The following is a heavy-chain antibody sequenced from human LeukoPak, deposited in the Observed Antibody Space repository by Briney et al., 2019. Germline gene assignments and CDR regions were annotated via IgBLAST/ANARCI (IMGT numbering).Heavy chain of an antibody. CDR3: ARTTEAHSWRTRYYDYYMDV. CDR2: IYYSGST. Sequence: PSETLSLTCTVSGGSISSSSYYWGWIRQPPGKGLEWIGSIYYSGSTYYNPSLKSRVTISVDTSKNQFSLKLSFVTAADTAVYYCARTTEAHSWRTRYYDYYMDVWGKGTTVTVSS. V-gene: IGHV4-39*07. D-gene: IGHD6-13*01. CDR1: GGSISSSSYY. J-gene: IGHJ6*03.